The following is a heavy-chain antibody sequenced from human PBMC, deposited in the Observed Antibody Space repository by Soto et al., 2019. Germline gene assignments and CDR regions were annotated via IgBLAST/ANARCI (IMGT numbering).Heavy chain of an antibody. CDR1: GYTFTSYG. V-gene: IGHV1-18*04. J-gene: IGHJ5*02. CDR2: ISAYNGNT. CDR3: ASHQAAAGTLGWFDP. Sequence: QVQLVQSGAEVKKPGASVKVSCKASGYTFTSYGISWVRQAPGQGLEWMGWISAYNGNTNYAQKRQGRVTMTTDTSTSTAYMELRSLRSDDTAVYYCASHQAAAGTLGWFDPWGQGTLVTVSS. D-gene: IGHD6-13*01.